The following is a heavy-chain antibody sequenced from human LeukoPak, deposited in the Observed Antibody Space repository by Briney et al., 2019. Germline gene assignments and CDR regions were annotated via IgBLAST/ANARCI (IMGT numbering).Heavy chain of an antibody. CDR1: GFTLSSHG. CDR2: IFQEGNDK. Sequence: GGTPRLSCAASGFTLSSHGMSWVRQAPGKGLEWVAHIFQEGNDKYYVDSVKGRFTIPRDKAKNSLYLQLNSLRVEDTAVYYCASRIVGTPDYFDYWGQGTLVTVSS. CDR3: ASRIVGTPDYFDY. D-gene: IGHD1-26*01. V-gene: IGHV3-7*01. J-gene: IGHJ4*02.